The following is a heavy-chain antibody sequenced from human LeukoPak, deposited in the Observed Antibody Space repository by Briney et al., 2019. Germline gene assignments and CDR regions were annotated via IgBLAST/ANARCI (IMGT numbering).Heavy chain of an antibody. CDR1: GFSVGNYY. V-gene: IGHV3-66*03. CDR3: ARDRAVTQDWVEFDP. Sequence: GGSLRLSCAGSGFSVGNYYMSWVRQAPGKGLEWVSLIRDSGETFYADSVKGRFTISRDNSKNTMYLQMNRLRVEDTAVYFCARDRAVTQDWVEFDPWGQEPWSPSPQ. D-gene: IGHD4-17*01. CDR2: IRDSGET. J-gene: IGHJ5*02.